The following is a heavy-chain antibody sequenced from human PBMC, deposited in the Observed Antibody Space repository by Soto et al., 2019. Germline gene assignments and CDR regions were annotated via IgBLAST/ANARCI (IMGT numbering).Heavy chain of an antibody. V-gene: IGHV4-59*01. CDR1: GGSISSYY. Sequence: QVQLQESGPGLVKPSETLSLTCTVSGGSISSYYWSWIRQPPGKGLEWIGYLYYSGSTNYNPSLKSRVTISVDTSKNQFSLKLSCVTAADTAVYSCARAHDYGDCFDYWGQGTLVTVSS. CDR3: ARAHDYGDCFDY. CDR2: LYYSGST. J-gene: IGHJ4*02. D-gene: IGHD4-17*01.